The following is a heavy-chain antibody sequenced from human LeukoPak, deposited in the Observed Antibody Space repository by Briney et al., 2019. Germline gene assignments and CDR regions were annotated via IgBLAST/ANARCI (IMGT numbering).Heavy chain of an antibody. D-gene: IGHD3-22*01. J-gene: IGHJ4*02. CDR1: GGSFGSYT. V-gene: IGHV1-69*05. CDR2: IVPLFGRA. CDR3: ASPSAMISSGYYSKYYFDY. Sequence: ASVKVSCKASGGSFGSYTISWVRQAPGQGLEWMGGIVPLFGRASYAQKFHGRVTIMTDESKTTTYMELNSLRSEDTAVYYCASPSAMISSGYYSKYYFDYWGQETLVTVSS.